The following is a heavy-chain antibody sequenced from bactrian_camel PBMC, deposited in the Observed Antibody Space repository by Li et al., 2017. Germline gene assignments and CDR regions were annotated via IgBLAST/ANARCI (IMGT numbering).Heavy chain of an antibody. J-gene: IGHJ4*01. CDR1: PDFAFSTYD. Sequence: VQLVESGGGLVQPGGSLRLSCVASPDFAFSTYDMSWVRQASGKGLEWVAAIDRGAWSTYYLDSVKGRFTISRDSGKSTVYLQMNSLKPEDTAVYYCAAGRTYCDSSFSAARYTYWGQGTQVTVS. CDR3: AAGRTYCDSSFSAARYTY. V-gene: IGHV3S40*01. CDR2: IDRGAWST. D-gene: IGHD2*01.